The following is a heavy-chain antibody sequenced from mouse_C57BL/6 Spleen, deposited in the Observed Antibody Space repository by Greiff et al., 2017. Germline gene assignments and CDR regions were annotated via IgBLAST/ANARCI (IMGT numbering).Heavy chain of an antibody. Sequence: QVQLQQSGPELVKPGASVKISCKASGYAFSSSWMNWVKQRPGKGLEWIGRIYPGDGDTNYNGKFKGKATLTADKSSSTAYMQLSSLTSEDSAVYFCARRGPPYYFDYWGQGTTLTVSS. J-gene: IGHJ2*01. CDR1: GYAFSSSW. V-gene: IGHV1-82*01. CDR3: ARRGPPYYFDY. CDR2: IYPGDGDT.